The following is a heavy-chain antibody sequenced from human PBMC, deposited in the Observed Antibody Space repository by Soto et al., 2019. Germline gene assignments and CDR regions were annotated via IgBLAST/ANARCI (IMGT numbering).Heavy chain of an antibody. CDR1: GGSIRSGGYY. CDR3: ARGGDYEGLDD. J-gene: IGHJ4*02. CDR2: IYYSGYT. D-gene: IGHD4-17*01. Sequence: QVQLQESGPGLVKPSQTLSLTCTVSGGSIRSGGYYWSWIRQHPGKGLECSGNIYYSGYTYYNPSLKGRVTISVDTSKNQFTLKLSSVTAADTAVYYCARGGDYEGLDDWGQGTPVTVSS. V-gene: IGHV4-31*03.